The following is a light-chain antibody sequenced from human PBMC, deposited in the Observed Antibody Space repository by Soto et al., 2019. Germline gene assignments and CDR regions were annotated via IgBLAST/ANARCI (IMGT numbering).Light chain of an antibody. CDR1: NLGSKS. CDR3: QVWDTSSDHVV. J-gene: IGLJ2*01. V-gene: IGLV3-21*04. CDR2: YDS. Sequence: SYELTQPPSVSVAPGKTARITCGGNNLGSKSVHWYQQKPGQAPVLVIYYDSDRPSGIPERFSGSNSGNTATLTISRVEAGDEADYYCQVWDTSSDHVVIGGGTKLTVL.